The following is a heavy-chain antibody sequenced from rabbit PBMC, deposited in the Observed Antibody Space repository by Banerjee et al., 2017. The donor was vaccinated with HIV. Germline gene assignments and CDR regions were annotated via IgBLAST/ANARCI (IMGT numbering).Heavy chain of an antibody. V-gene: IGHV1S45*01. J-gene: IGHJ6*01. Sequence: QEQLEESGGDLVKPEGSLTLTCTALGFSFSSSYWICWVRQAPGRGLEWIACIYAGSSGSTYHASWAKGRFTISKTSSTTVTLQLTSLTAADTATYFCARESAYGDAVGFDLWGQGTLVTVS. CDR2: IYAGSSGST. CDR3: ARESAYGDAVGFDL. D-gene: IGHD6-1*01. CDR1: GFSFSSSYW.